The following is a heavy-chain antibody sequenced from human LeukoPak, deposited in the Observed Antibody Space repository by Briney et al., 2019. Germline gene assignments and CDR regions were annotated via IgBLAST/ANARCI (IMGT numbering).Heavy chain of an antibody. J-gene: IGHJ6*02. Sequence: SETLSLTCTVSGGSISSGGYYWSWIRQHPGKGLEWIGYIYYSGSTYYNPSLKSRVTISVDTSKNQFSLKLSSVTAADTAVYYCARAHGSGSLYYYYYYGMDVWGQGTMVTVSS. CDR2: IYYSGST. D-gene: IGHD3-10*01. CDR3: ARAHGSGSLYYYYYYGMDV. CDR1: GGSISSGGYY. V-gene: IGHV4-31*03.